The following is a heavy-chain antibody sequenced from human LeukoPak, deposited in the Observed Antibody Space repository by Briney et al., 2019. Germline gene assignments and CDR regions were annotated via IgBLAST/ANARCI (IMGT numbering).Heavy chain of an antibody. CDR1: GYTFTSYA. CDR2: INAGNGNT. CDR3: ARATPTIAAAGTFRWFQH. V-gene: IGHV1-3*01. J-gene: IGHJ1*01. Sequence: ASVKVSCKASGYTFTSYAMHWVRQAPGQRLEWMGWINAGNGNTKYSQKFQGRVTITRDTSASTAYMELSSLRSEDTAVYYCARATPTIAAAGTFRWFQHWGQGTLVNVSS. D-gene: IGHD6-13*01.